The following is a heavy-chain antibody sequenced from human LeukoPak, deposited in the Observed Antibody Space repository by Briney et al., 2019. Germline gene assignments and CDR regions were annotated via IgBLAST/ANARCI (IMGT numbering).Heavy chain of an antibody. J-gene: IGHJ4*02. Sequence: SETLSLTCTVSGGSISSSSYYWGWIRQPPGKGLEWIGSIYYSGSTYYNPSLKSRVTISVDTSKNQFSLKLSSVTAADTAVYYCARHDYGGNSVSDYFGYWGQGTLVTVSS. D-gene: IGHD4-23*01. V-gene: IGHV4-39*01. CDR1: GGSISSSSYY. CDR3: ARHDYGGNSVSDYFGY. CDR2: IYYSGST.